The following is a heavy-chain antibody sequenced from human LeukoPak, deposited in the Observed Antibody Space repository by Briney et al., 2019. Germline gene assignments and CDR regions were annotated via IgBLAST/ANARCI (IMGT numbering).Heavy chain of an antibody. CDR2: ISSSGNTI. V-gene: IGHV3-11*01. J-gene: IGHJ4*02. Sequence: PGGSLRLSCAASGFSFSDYYKSWIRKAPGEGLERVSYISSSGNTIYYADSVKGRFTISRDNAKNSLYLQMNSLRAEDAAVYYCARDQYYYDSSAPPLYWGQGALVTVSS. D-gene: IGHD3-22*01. CDR3: ARDQYYYDSSAPPLY. CDR1: GFSFSDYY.